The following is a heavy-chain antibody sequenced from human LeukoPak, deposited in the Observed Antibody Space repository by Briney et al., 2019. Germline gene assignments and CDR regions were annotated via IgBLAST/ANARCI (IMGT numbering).Heavy chain of an antibody. J-gene: IGHJ4*02. Sequence: PGGSLRLSCAASGFTFSNYYMHWVRHAAGKGLVWVSRINRDGSSTTYADSVKGRFTISRDNAKNTMYLQMNSLRAEDTAVYYCARGATYIFGPFDYWGQGTPVTVSS. D-gene: IGHD5-18*01. V-gene: IGHV3-74*01. CDR1: GFTFSNYY. CDR3: ARGATYIFGPFDY. CDR2: INRDGSST.